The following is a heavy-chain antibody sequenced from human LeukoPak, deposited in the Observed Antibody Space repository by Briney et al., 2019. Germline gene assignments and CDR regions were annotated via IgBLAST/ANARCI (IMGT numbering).Heavy chain of an antibody. V-gene: IGHV4-4*07. Sequence: SETLSLTCTVSGGCMRTYYWSWIRQPAGKGLEWIGRIYTSGTTNYNPSLKSRVTMSVDTSKNQFSLKLSSVTAADTAVYYCARAECGSDCYYSDYWGQGTLVTVSS. CDR2: IYTSGTT. CDR1: GGCMRTYY. CDR3: ARAECGSDCYYSDY. D-gene: IGHD2-21*01. J-gene: IGHJ4*02.